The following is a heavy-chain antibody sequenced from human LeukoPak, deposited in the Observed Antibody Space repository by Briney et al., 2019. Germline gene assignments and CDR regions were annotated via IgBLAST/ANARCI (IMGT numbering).Heavy chain of an antibody. J-gene: IGHJ4*02. CDR1: GFTFSSHA. D-gene: IGHD4-17*01. CDR2: ISGSGGST. CDR3: AATMTTVTTPSDY. V-gene: IGHV3-23*01. Sequence: GSLRLSCAASGFTFSSHAMSWVRQAPGKGLEWVSAISGSGGSTYYADSVKGRFTISRDNSKNTLYLQMNSLRAEDTAVYYCAATMTTVTTPSDYWGQGTLVTVSS.